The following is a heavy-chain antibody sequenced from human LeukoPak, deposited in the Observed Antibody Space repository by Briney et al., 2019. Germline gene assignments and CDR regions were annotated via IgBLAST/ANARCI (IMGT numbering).Heavy chain of an antibody. V-gene: IGHV1-2*02. CDR3: ARVSGMVRGAPYYFDY. Sequence: EVSVKVSCKASGYTFTGYYMHWVRQAPGQGLEWMGWINPNSGGTNYAQKFQGRVTMTRDTSISTAYMELSRLRSDDTAVYYCARVSGMVRGAPYYFDYWGQGTLVTVSS. CDR2: INPNSGGT. D-gene: IGHD3-10*01. CDR1: GYTFTGYY. J-gene: IGHJ4*02.